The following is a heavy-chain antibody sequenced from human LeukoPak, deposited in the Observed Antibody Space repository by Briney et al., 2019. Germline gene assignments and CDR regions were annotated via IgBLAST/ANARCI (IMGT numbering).Heavy chain of an antibody. V-gene: IGHV4-39*01. CDR3: ARHEYSGSYYGLSWFDP. Sequence: SETLSLTCTVSGGSISSSGYYWGWIRQPPGRGLGWIASIYYSGSTYYNPSLKSRVTISVDTSKNQLSLKLSSLTAADTAVYYCARHEYSGSYYGLSWFDPWGQGTLVTVSS. J-gene: IGHJ5*02. D-gene: IGHD1-26*01. CDR1: GGSISSSGYY. CDR2: IYYSGST.